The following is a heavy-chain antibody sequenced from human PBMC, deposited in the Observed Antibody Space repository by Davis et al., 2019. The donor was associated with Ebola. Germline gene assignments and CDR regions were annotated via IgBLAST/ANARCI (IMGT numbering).Heavy chain of an antibody. CDR1: GCSVSSGSYY. CDR3: ARRKSGWYLGNFDY. J-gene: IGHJ4*02. V-gene: IGHV4-61*01. CDR2: IYYSGST. D-gene: IGHD6-19*01. Sequence: SETLSLTCTVSGCSVSSGSYYWSWIRQPPEKGLEWVGYIYYSGSTNCNPPLKSRVTISVDTSKNQFSLKLSSVTAADTAVYYCARRKSGWYLGNFDYWGQGTLVTVSS.